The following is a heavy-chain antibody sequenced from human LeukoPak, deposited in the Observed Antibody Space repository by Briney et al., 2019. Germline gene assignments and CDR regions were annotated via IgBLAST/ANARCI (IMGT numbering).Heavy chain of an antibody. D-gene: IGHD3-10*01. CDR2: ISASAYTT. CDR1: GFTFSSYE. V-gene: IGHV3-23*01. Sequence: GRSLRLSCAASGFTFSSYEMNWVRQAPGEGLEWVSAISASAYTTYYADSVQGRFTISRDSSKNTLYLQMISLRDEDTAVYYCAKDRLDFYGSALDYWGQGTLVTVSS. CDR3: AKDRLDFYGSALDY. J-gene: IGHJ4*02.